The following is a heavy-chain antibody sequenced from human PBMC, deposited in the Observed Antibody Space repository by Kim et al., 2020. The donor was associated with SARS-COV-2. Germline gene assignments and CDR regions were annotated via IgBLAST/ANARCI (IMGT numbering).Heavy chain of an antibody. CDR1: GYTFTSYG. Sequence: ASVKVSCKASGYTFTSYGISWVRQAPGQGLEWMGWISAYNGNTNYAQKLQGRVTMTTDTSTSTAYMELRSLRSDDTAVYYCARAVLRYFDWLLSSQDYWGQGTLVTVSS. D-gene: IGHD3-9*01. J-gene: IGHJ4*02. CDR2: ISAYNGNT. CDR3: ARAVLRYFDWLLSSQDY. V-gene: IGHV1-18*01.